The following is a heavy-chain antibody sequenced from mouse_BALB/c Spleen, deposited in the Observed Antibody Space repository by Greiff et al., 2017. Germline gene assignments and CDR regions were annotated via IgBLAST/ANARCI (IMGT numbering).Heavy chain of an antibody. J-gene: IGHJ4*01. CDR1: GFTFSSYA. CDR3: ARGGYYHYAMDY. Sequence: VQLKQSGGGLVKPGGSLKLSCAASGFTFSSYAMSWVRQTPEKRLEWVASISSGGSTYYPDSVKGRFTISRDNARNILYLQMSSLRSEDTAMYYCARGGYYHYAMDYWGQGTSVTVSS. D-gene: IGHD1-1*01. V-gene: IGHV5-6-5*01. CDR2: ISSGGST.